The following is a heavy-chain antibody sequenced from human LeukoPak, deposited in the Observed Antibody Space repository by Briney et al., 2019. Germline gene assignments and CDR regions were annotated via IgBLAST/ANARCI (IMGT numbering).Heavy chain of an antibody. CDR2: IFSNDEK. J-gene: IGHJ4*02. Sequence: ESGPKLVNPTETLTLTCTVSGFSLSNARMGVSWIRQRPGKALEWLAHIFSNDEKSYSTSLKSRLTISKDTSKSQVVLTMTNMDPVDTATYYCAGIGYTYGYYFDYWGQGILVTVSS. D-gene: IGHD5-18*01. CDR1: GFSLSNARMG. V-gene: IGHV2-26*01. CDR3: AGIGYTYGYYFDY.